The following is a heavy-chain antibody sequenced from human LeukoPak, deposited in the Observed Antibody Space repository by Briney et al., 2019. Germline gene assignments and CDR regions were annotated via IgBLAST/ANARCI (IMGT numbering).Heavy chain of an antibody. J-gene: IGHJ4*02. Sequence: GGSLRLSCAASGFTFSSYWMSWVRQAPGKGLEWVANIKQDGSEKYYVDSVKGRFTISRDNAKNSLYLQMNSLRAGDTAVYYCARADDFWSGYPYYFDYWGQGTLVTVSS. CDR3: ARADDFWSGYPYYFDY. D-gene: IGHD3-3*01. CDR1: GFTFSSYW. V-gene: IGHV3-7*01. CDR2: IKQDGSEK.